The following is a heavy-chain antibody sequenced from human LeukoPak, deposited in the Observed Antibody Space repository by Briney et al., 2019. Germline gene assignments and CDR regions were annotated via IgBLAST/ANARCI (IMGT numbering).Heavy chain of an antibody. CDR1: GGSINDYY. J-gene: IGHJ4*02. CDR2: IYYRGAT. V-gene: IGHV4-59*01. D-gene: IGHD3-10*01. CDR3: AGVFSGRRPFEL. Sequence: SETLSLTCTVSGGSINDYYGNWLRQPPGKGLEWIGFIYYRGATNNNPSLKSRVTTSIDTSKKQFSLKLSSVTAADTAVYYCAGVFSGRRPFELWGQGNLVTVSS.